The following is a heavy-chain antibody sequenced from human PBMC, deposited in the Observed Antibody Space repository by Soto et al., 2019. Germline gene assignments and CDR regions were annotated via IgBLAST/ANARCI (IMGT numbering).Heavy chain of an antibody. CDR3: PRGALLRFGELPAFDP. V-gene: IGHV4-34*01. CDR1: GASLTGYD. D-gene: IGHD3-10*01. Sequence: SETLSLTCAVYGASLTGYDWSWIRQPPGKGLGWIGEINQSGCTNYNPSLKSRVTISLDTSKNQFSLRLRSVTAADTAIYFFPRGALLRFGELPAFDPWGQGTL. CDR2: INQSGCT. J-gene: IGHJ5*02.